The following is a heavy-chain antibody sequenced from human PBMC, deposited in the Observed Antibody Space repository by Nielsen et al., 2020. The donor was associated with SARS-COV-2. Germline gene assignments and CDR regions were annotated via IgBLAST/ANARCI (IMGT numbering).Heavy chain of an antibody. CDR3: ARDERFLGVGMDV. J-gene: IGHJ6*02. CDR2: IYSGGST. CDR1: GFTVSSNY. V-gene: IGHV3-53*01. Sequence: GVLKISCAASGFTVSSNYMSWVRQAPGKGLEWVSVIYSGGSTYYADSVKGRFTISRDNSKNTLYLQMNSLRAEDTAVYYCARDERFLGVGMDVWGQGTTVTVSS. D-gene: IGHD3-3*01.